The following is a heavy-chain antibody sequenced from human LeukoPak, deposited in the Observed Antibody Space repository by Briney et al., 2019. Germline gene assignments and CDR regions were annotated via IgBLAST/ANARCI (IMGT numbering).Heavy chain of an antibody. D-gene: IGHD1-26*01. Sequence: GGSLRLSCAASGFTFSTYGMHWVRQAPGKGLEWVAIIRYDGSNKYYADSVKGRFTISRDNSKNTLYLQMNSLRAEDTAVFYCAKDRSGSYSQGLDYWGQGTLVTVSS. J-gene: IGHJ4*02. CDR1: GFTFSTYG. V-gene: IGHV3-30*02. CDR3: AKDRSGSYSQGLDY. CDR2: IRYDGSNK.